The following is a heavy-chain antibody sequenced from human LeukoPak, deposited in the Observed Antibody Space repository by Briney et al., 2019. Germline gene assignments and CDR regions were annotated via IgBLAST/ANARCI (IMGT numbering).Heavy chain of an antibody. CDR1: GFTFSNYA. CDR3: AKVGYSCGSSTRGKYYFDF. J-gene: IGHJ4*02. CDR2: ISYDGSNK. Sequence: GGSLRLSCAASGFTFSNYAMHWVRQAPGKGLESVAIISYDGSNKYNAESVKGRFTISRDNSMNTLYLQMNSLRPEDTAVYYCAKVGYSCGSSTRGKYYFDFWGQGTLVTVSS. V-gene: IGHV3-30*18. D-gene: IGHD5-18*01.